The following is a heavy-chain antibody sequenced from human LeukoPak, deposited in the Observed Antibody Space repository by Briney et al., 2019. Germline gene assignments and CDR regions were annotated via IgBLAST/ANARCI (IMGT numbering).Heavy chain of an antibody. CDR1: GYTFTGYY. CDR2: INPNSGGT. V-gene: IGHV1-2*02. J-gene: IGHJ4*02. Sequence: ASVKVSCKASGYTFTGYYMHWVRQAPGQGLEWMGWINPNSGGTNYAQKFQGRVTMTRDTSISTAYMELSRLRSDDTAVYYCARDKSPLRSGELPPLDYWGQGTLVTVSS. CDR3: ARDKSPLRSGELPPLDY. D-gene: IGHD3-10*01.